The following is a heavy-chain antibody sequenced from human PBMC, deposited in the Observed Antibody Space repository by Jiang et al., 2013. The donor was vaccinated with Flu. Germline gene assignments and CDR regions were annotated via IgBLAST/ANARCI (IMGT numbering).Heavy chain of an antibody. J-gene: IGHJ4*02. CDR1: GGSISTNNW. D-gene: IGHD3-9*01. CDR3: AREGLGPDETGSPRYYFES. Sequence: SLTCAVSGGSISTNNWWSWVRQPPGKGLEWLGAIFHTGATSYNPSLKGRVTISVDKSKNQFSLSVRSVTAADTAVYFCAREGLGPDETGSPRYYFESWGQGTLVTVSS. V-gene: IGHV4-4*01. CDR2: IFHTGAT.